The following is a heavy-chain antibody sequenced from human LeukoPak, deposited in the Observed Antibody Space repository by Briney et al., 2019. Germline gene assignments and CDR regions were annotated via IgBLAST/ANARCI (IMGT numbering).Heavy chain of an antibody. CDR2: IYDSGST. D-gene: IGHD2-15*01. CDR3: ARARVGNYFDY. Sequence: PSETLALTCAVCGECSGSYYWSWVGQPPGKGLEWIGYIYDSGSTNYNPSLKSRVTISVDTSKNQFSLKLTSVTAADTAVYYCARARVGNYFDYWGQGTLVTVSS. CDR1: GECSGSYY. J-gene: IGHJ4*02. V-gene: IGHV4-59*01.